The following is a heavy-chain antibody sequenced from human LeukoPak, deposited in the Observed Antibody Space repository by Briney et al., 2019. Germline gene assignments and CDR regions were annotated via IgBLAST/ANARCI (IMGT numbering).Heavy chain of an antibody. CDR3: ARGLGGAFDI. D-gene: IGHD6-19*01. CDR2: IYHSGST. J-gene: IGHJ3*02. CDR1: GYSISSGYY. V-gene: IGHV4-38-2*02. Sequence: PSETLSLTCTVSGYSISSGYYWGWIRQPPGKGLEWIGSIYHSGSTYYNPSLKSRVTISVDTSKNQFSLKLSSVTAADTAVYYCARGLGGAFDIWGQGTMVTVSS.